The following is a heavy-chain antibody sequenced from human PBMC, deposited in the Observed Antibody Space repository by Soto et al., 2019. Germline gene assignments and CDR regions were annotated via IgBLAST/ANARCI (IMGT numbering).Heavy chain of an antibody. D-gene: IGHD3-16*01. CDR1: GFTFSSYA. J-gene: IGHJ4*02. V-gene: IGHV3-30-3*01. CDR3: ARDHPGGGEDY. Sequence: GGSLRLSCAASGFTFSSYAMHWVRQAPGKGLEWVAVISYDGSNKYYADSVKGRFTISRDNSKNTLYLQMNSLRAEDTAVYYCARDHPGGGEDYWGQGTLVNVSS. CDR2: ISYDGSNK.